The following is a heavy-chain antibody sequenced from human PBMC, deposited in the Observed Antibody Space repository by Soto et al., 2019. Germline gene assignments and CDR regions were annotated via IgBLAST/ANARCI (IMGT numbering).Heavy chain of an antibody. CDR1: GGSISSYY. D-gene: IGHD4-4*01. CDR3: ARSGSYDYSNYDFDY. V-gene: IGHV4-59*08. CDR2: IYYSGST. Sequence: SETLSLTCTVSGGSISSYYWSWIRQPPGKGLEWIGYIYYSGSTNYNPSLKSRVTISVDTSKNQFSLKLSSVTAADTAVYYCARSGSYDYSNYDFDYWGQGTLVTVSS. J-gene: IGHJ4*02.